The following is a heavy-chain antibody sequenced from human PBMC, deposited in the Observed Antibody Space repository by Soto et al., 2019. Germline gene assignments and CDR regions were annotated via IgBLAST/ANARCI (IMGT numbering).Heavy chain of an antibody. V-gene: IGHV3-49*03. J-gene: IGHJ4*02. Sequence: GGSLRLSCTASGFTFGDYAMSWFRQAPGKGLEWVGFIRSKAYSGTAEYAASVKGRFTMSRDDSKNIAYLQMNSLKTEDTAVYYCSRDRSGITMIRGVADYWGQGTLVTVSS. D-gene: IGHD3-10*01. CDR2: IRSKAYSGTA. CDR3: SRDRSGITMIRGVADY. CDR1: GFTFGDYA.